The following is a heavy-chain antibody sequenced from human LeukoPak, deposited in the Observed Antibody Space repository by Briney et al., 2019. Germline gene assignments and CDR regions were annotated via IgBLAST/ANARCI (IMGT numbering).Heavy chain of an antibody. CDR1: GFTLSTYW. V-gene: IGHV3-7*03. J-gene: IGHJ4*02. D-gene: IGHD3-10*01. CDR3: ARGSGSYYSY. Sequence: GRSLRLSWAASGFTLSTYWMSWVRQAPGKVLEWVANIKQDGSEKYYVDFVKGLFTISRDNAKNSLYLQMNSLRAEATAVYYCARGSGSYYSYWGQGTLVTVSS. CDR2: IKQDGSEK.